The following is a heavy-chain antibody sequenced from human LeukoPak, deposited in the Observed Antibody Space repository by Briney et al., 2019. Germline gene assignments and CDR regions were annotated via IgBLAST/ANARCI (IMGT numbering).Heavy chain of an antibody. J-gene: IGHJ1*01. CDR2: INHSGST. V-gene: IGHV4-34*01. Sequence: SETLSLTCAVYGGSFSGYDWSWIRQPPGKGLEWVGEINHSGSTNYNPSLKSRVTISVDTSKNQFSLKLSSVTAADTAVYYCARVRYYDILTGYYKPEYFQHWGQGTLVTVSS. D-gene: IGHD3-9*01. CDR1: GGSFSGYD. CDR3: ARVRYYDILTGYYKPEYFQH.